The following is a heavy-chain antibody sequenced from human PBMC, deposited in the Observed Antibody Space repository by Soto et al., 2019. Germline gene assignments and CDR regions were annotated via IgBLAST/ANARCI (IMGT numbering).Heavy chain of an antibody. CDR3: ARDRTYDFWSPNGYFDY. CDR2: IYHSGST. V-gene: IGHV4-4*02. J-gene: IGHJ4*02. Sequence: SETLSLTCAVSGGSISSSNWWSWVRQPPGKGLEWIGEIYHSGSTNYNPSLKSRVTISVDTSKNQFSLKLSSVTAADTAVYYCARDRTYDFWSPNGYFDYWGQGTLVTVSS. CDR1: GGSISSSNW. D-gene: IGHD3-3*01.